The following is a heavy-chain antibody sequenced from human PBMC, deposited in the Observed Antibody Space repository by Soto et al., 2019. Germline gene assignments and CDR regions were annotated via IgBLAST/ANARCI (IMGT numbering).Heavy chain of an antibody. CDR2: IWYDASKQ. CDR1: GFSFSVYG. Sequence: GGSLRLSCETSGFSFSVYGMHWVRQAPGKGLEWVAVIWYDASKQFYAASVEGRFTISRDNSKAILYHQMNSLRAEDTAVYYCAAWAEGATEVHWGQGTLVTVSS. V-gene: IGHV3-33*01. D-gene: IGHD2-15*01. J-gene: IGHJ4*02. CDR3: AAWAEGATEVH.